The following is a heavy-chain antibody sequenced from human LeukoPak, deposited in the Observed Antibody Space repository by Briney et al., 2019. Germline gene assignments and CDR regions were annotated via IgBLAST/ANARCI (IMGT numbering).Heavy chain of an antibody. CDR3: AKDYRGEMEDGYDHDY. V-gene: IGHV3-30*02. CDR1: VFTFSSYG. J-gene: IGHJ4*02. Sequence: PVGSLRLSCAGPVFTFSSYGMLWVRQAPVLVLESLAFMRYEESNKFCADFVTGRFTIARDNSKNSMYLQMTTLKAEDTAVYYFAKDYRGEMEDGYDHDYWGQGTLVTASS. CDR2: MRYEESNK. D-gene: IGHD5-12*01.